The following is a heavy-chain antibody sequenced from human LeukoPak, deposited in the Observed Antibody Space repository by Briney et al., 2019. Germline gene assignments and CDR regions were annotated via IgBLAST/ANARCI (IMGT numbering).Heavy chain of an antibody. Sequence: GGSLRLSCAASGFTVSSNYMSWVRQAPGKGLEWVSAISGSGGSTYYADSVKGRFTISRDNSKNTLYLQMNSLRAEDTAVYYCAKDCGGYWSEYFDYWGQGTLVTVSS. V-gene: IGHV3-23*01. CDR2: ISGSGGST. CDR3: AKDCGGYWSEYFDY. D-gene: IGHD2-21*01. CDR1: GFTVSSNY. J-gene: IGHJ4*02.